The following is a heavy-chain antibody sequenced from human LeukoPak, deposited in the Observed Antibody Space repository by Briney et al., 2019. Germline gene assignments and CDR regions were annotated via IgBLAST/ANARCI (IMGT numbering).Heavy chain of an antibody. D-gene: IGHD6-19*01. V-gene: IGHV1-69*05. CDR3: ARSEGWDSSGWSSRAYYYYYMDV. CDR2: IIPIFGTA. Sequence: ASVKVSCKASGGTFSSYAISWVRQAPGQGLEWMGGIIPIFGTANHAQKFQGRVTITTDESTSTAYMELSSLRSEDTAVYYCARSEGWDSSGWSSRAYYYYYMDVWGKGTTVTVSS. CDR1: GGTFSSYA. J-gene: IGHJ6*03.